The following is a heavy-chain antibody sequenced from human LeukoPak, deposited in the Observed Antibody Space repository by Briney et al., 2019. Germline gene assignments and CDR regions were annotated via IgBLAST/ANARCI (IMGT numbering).Heavy chain of an antibody. D-gene: IGHD3/OR15-3a*01. CDR3: ARLDWSNWCFDL. CDR1: GGSISSGSYY. CDR2: IYYTGST. Sequence: KPSETLSLTCAVSGGSISSGSYYWGWIRQPSGKGLEWIGSIYYTGSTYYNPSLKSRVTISVDTSKNQFSLNLSSVTAADTAVYYCARLDWSNWCFDLWGRGTLVIVSS. V-gene: IGHV4-39*01. J-gene: IGHJ2*01.